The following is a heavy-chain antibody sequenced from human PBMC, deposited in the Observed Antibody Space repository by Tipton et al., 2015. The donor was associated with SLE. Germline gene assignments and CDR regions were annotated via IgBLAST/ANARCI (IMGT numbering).Heavy chain of an antibody. CDR1: GDSISGQY. CDR3: ARTNLQESLVDWYFDL. CDR2: IYYSGTT. V-gene: IGHV4-59*11. D-gene: IGHD5-24*01. Sequence: TLSLTCTVSGDSISGQYWSWIRQPPGKGLEWIGYIYYSGTTNYNPSLKSRVTISVDTSKNQFSLKLTSVTAADTAVYYCARTNLQESLVDWYFDLWGRGTLVTVSS. J-gene: IGHJ2*01.